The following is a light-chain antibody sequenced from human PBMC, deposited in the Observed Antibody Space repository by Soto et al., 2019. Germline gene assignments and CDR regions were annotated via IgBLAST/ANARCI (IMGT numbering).Light chain of an antibody. J-gene: IGKJ4*01. Sequence: DIVMTQSPDSLAVSLGERATINCKSSQSLLYSPKNKNYLAWYQQKPGQPPKLLIYWASTRGSGVTDRFSGSGSGTDFTHTISSLQAEDVAIYYCQQYYSTPAVTCGGGTKVEIK. CDR3: QQYYSTPAVT. CDR1: QSLLYSPKNKNY. CDR2: WAS. V-gene: IGKV4-1*01.